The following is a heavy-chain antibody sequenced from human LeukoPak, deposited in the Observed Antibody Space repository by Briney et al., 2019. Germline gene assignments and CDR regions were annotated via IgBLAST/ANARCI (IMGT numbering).Heavy chain of an antibody. Sequence: GGSLRLSCAASGFTFTTYAMHWVRQAPGKGPEWVARISYDGSDKYYADSVKGRFTISRDDPKNTVFLQMNSLRAEDTAVYYCAKVITMVRGVITPPYYYGMDVWGQGTTVTVSS. J-gene: IGHJ6*02. CDR2: ISYDGSDK. CDR1: GFTFTTYA. V-gene: IGHV3-30*07. D-gene: IGHD3-10*01. CDR3: AKVITMVRGVITPPYYYGMDV.